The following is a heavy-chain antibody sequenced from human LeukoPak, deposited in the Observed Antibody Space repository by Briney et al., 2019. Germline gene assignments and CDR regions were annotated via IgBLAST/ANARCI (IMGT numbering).Heavy chain of an antibody. V-gene: IGHV3-30*18. Sequence: GGSLRLSCAASGFSFSSYWMTWVRQAPGKGLEWVAVISYDGSNKYYADSVKGRFTISRDNSKNTLYLQMNSLRAEDTAVYYCAKDTLRNRLKPALDYWGQGTLVTVSS. CDR3: AKDTLRNRLKPALDY. CDR1: GFSFSSYW. J-gene: IGHJ4*02. CDR2: ISYDGSNK. D-gene: IGHD3-16*02.